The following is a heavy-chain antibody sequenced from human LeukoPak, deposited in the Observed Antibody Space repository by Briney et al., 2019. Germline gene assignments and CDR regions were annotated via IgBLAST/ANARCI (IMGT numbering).Heavy chain of an antibody. CDR2: IYHSGST. CDR3: ARDFAAYGSGMRKGDPNWFDP. D-gene: IGHD3-10*01. J-gene: IGHJ5*02. CDR1: GGSISSSNW. Sequence: PSETLSLTCAVSGGSISSSNWWSWVRQPPGKGLEWIGEIYHSGSTNYNPSLKSRVTISVDTSKNQFSLKLSSVTAADTAVYYCARDFAAYGSGMRKGDPNWFDPWRQGTLVTVSS. V-gene: IGHV4-4*02.